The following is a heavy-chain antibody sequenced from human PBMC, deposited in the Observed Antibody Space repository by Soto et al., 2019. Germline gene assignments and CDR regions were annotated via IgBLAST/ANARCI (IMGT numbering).Heavy chain of an antibody. CDR2: IYYSGST. CDR3: AREGVPPSYYYYYGMDV. V-gene: IGHV4-59*01. D-gene: IGHD3-10*01. CDR1: GGSISSYY. J-gene: IGHJ6*02. Sequence: QVQLQESGPGLVKPSETLSLTCTVSGGSISSYYWSWIRQPPGKGLEWIGYIYYSGSTNYKSSLKSRGTISVDTSKNQFSLKLSSVTAADTAVYYCAREGVPPSYYYYYGMDVWGQGTTVTVSS.